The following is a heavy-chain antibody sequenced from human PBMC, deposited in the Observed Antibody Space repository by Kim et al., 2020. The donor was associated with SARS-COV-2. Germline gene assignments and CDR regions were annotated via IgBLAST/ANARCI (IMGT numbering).Heavy chain of an antibody. J-gene: IGHJ6*02. D-gene: IGHD1-1*01. CDR2: VSYSGGS. CDR1: GDSVATDF. V-gene: IGHV4-59*02. Sequence: SETLSLTCAVSGDSVATDFWTWVRQAPGKVLDWLGYVSYSGGSDYNPNLRGRLTISVDASRTHVSLRLTSLTAADTGVYFCARAHQLAPRGYGMDVWGQG. CDR3: ARAHQLAPRGYGMDV.